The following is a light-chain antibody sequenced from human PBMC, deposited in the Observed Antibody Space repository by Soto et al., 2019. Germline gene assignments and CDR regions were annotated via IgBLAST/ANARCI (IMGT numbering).Light chain of an antibody. CDR1: SSDVGDYNY. Sequence: QSALTQPPSVSGSPGQSVTISCTATSSDVGDYNYVSWYQQHPGKAPKLMISHVTQRPSGVPDRFSGSKSGNTASLTISGLQAEDEADYYCCSHASNYFHYVFGTGTKVTVL. J-gene: IGLJ1*01. V-gene: IGLV2-11*01. CDR3: CSHASNYFHYV. CDR2: HVT.